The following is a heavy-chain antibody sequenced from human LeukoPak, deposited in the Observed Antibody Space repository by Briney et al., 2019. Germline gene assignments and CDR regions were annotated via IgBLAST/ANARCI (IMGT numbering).Heavy chain of an antibody. J-gene: IGHJ4*02. D-gene: IGHD3-10*01. CDR2: INSDGSKT. CDR3: AREGSLEYYFDY. Sequence: PGGSLRLPCAASGFFFNTYWMHWVRQAPGKGLVWVSRINSDGSKTSHADSVKGRFTISRDNAKNTLYLQMNGLRAEDTAVYYCAREGSLEYYFDYWGRGTLVTVSS. CDR1: GFFFNTYW. V-gene: IGHV3-74*01.